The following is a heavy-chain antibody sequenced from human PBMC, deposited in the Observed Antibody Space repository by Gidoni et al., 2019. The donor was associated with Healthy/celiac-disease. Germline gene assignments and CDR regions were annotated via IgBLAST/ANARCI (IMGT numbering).Heavy chain of an antibody. CDR2: IFSNDEK. CDR1: GFSLSNARMG. Sequence: QVTLKESGPVLVKPTETLPLTCTVPGFSLSNARMGVSWIRQPPGKALEWLAHIFSNDEKSYSTALKSRLTISKDTSKSQVVLTMTNMDPVDTATYYCARSYDFWSGYWGSYYYYGMDVWGQGTTVTVSS. V-gene: IGHV2-26*01. CDR3: ARSYDFWSGYWGSYYYYGMDV. J-gene: IGHJ6*02. D-gene: IGHD3-3*01.